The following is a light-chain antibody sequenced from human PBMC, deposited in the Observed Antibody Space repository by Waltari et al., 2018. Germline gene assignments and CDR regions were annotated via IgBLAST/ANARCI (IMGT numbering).Light chain of an antibody. CDR3: NSYTSSSTLWV. Sequence: QSALTQPASVSGSPGQSITLSCTGTSSDVGGYNSVSWYQQHPGKAPKLMIYVVTKRPSGVSDRFSGSKSGNTASLTISGLQAEDEADYYCNSYTSSSTLWVFGGGTKLTVL. V-gene: IGLV2-14*01. J-gene: IGLJ3*02. CDR2: VVT. CDR1: SSDVGGYNS.